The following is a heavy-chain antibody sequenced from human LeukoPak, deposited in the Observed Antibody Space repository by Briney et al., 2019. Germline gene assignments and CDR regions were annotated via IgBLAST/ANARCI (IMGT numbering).Heavy chain of an antibody. CDR2: ISGSSSYI. V-gene: IGHV3-21*01. Sequence: GGSLRLSCAASGFTFSSYSMNWVRQAPGKGLEWVSSISGSSSYIYYADSVKGRFTISRDNAKNSLYLQMDSLRAEDTAVYYCAPEDTAMVEHLDFDYWGQGTLVTVSS. D-gene: IGHD5-18*01. J-gene: IGHJ4*02. CDR3: APEDTAMVEHLDFDY. CDR1: GFTFSSYS.